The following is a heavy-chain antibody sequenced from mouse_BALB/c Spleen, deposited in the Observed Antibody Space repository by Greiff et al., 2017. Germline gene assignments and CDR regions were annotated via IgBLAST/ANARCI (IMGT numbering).Heavy chain of an antibody. V-gene: IGHV5-4*02. J-gene: IGHJ4*01. CDR1: GFTFSDYY. Sequence: EVKLEESGGGLVKPGGSLKLSCAASGFTFSDYYMYWVRQTPEKRLEWVATISDGGSYTYYPDSVKGRFTISRDNAKNNLYLQMSSLKSEDTAMYYCAREDYRAMDYWGQGTSVTVSS. D-gene: IGHD2-12*01. CDR2: ISDGGSYT. CDR3: AREDYRAMDY.